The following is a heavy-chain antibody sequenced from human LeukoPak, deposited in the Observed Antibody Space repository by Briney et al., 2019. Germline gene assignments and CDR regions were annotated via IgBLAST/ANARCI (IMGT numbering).Heavy chain of an antibody. CDR1: GIPFSDYY. J-gene: IGHJ4*02. CDR2: ISSSSSYT. CDR3: AAGTAADF. D-gene: IGHD6-13*01. Sequence: GGSLRLSCAVSGIPFSDYYMNWIRKAPGKGLEWISYISSSSSYTDYADSVKGRFTISRDNAKSALYLQMHSLRLEDTAVYYCAAGTAADFWGQGTLVTVSS. V-gene: IGHV3-11*03.